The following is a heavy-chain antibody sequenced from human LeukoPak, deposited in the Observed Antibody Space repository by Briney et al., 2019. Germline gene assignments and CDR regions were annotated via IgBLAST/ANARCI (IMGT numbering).Heavy chain of an antibody. Sequence: ASETLSLTCTVSGGSISSYYWSWIRRPPGKGLEWIGYIYYTGITNYNPSLKSRVTISVDTSKNQFSLNLSSVTAADTAVYYCARRPFGGWSPLDYWGQGTLVSASS. CDR3: ARRPFGGWSPLDY. CDR2: IYYTGIT. CDR1: GGSISSYY. V-gene: IGHV4-59*08. D-gene: IGHD6-19*01. J-gene: IGHJ4*02.